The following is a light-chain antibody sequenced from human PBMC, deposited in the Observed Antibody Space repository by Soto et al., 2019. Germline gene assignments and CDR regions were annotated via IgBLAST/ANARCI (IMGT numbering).Light chain of an antibody. J-gene: IGLJ1*01. CDR1: SSEGGGYTY. CDR2: DVS. V-gene: IGLV2-14*01. Sequence: QSVLTQPASVSGAPGQSLTLSCAGTSSEGGGYTYVSWYQQHPGKAPKLMIYDVSNRPSGVSNRFSGSKSGNTASLTISGLQAEDEADYYCTSYTSSSTPYVFGGGTKVTVL. CDR3: TSYTSSSTPYV.